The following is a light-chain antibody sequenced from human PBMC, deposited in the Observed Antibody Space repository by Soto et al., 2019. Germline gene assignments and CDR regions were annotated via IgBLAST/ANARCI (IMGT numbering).Light chain of an antibody. CDR2: DAS. J-gene: IGKJ1*01. V-gene: IGKV1-5*01. CDR3: QRYENYWT. CDR1: QSISYW. Sequence: DIQLTQSPSTLSAFVGDRVTITCRASQSISYWLAWYQQKPGKAPKLLIYDASNLESGVPSRFSGSGSGTEFSLTISSLQPDDFATYYCQRYENYWTFGQGTKVDIK.